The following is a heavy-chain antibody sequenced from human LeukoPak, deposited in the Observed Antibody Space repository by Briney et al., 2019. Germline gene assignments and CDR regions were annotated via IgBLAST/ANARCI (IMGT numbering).Heavy chain of an antibody. V-gene: IGHV3-72*01. CDR1: GFIFSDHY. CDR3: AVSLGVGFRNFDY. J-gene: IGHJ4*02. D-gene: IGHD2-2*01. CDR2: IRNKADSYTT. Sequence: QPGGSLRLSCAASGFIFSDHYMDWVRQAPGKGLEWVAHIRNKADSYTTEYAASVKGRFTISRDDSKNSLYLQMDSLKTEDTAVYYCAVSLGVGFRNFDYWGQGTLVTVSS.